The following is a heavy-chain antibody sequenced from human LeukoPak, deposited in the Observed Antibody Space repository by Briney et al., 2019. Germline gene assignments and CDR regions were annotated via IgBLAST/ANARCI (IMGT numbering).Heavy chain of an antibody. J-gene: IGHJ6*02. CDR2: INHSGST. V-gene: IGHV4-34*01. D-gene: IGHD2-15*01. CDR1: GGSLSGYY. Sequence: PSETLSLTCAVYGGSLSGYYWSWIRQPPGKGLEWIGEINHSGSTNYNPSLKSRVTISVDTSKNQFSLKLSSVTAADTAVYYCARGGLRCSGGSCYSRGGYYYGMDVWGQGTTVTVSS. CDR3: ARGGLRCSGGSCYSRGGYYYGMDV.